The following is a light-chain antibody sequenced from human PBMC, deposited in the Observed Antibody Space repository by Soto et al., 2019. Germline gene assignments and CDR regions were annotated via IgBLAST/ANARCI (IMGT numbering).Light chain of an antibody. Sequence: DIQLTQSPSSVSASVGDRVTITCRASQGVRSYLAWYQHKPGKAPKLLIYGASRLQSGVPSRFSGSGSGTDFTLSISRLEPEDFAVYYCQHYGSSRTFGQGTKVDI. V-gene: IGKV1-12*01. CDR2: GAS. CDR3: QHYGSSRT. J-gene: IGKJ1*01. CDR1: QGVRSY.